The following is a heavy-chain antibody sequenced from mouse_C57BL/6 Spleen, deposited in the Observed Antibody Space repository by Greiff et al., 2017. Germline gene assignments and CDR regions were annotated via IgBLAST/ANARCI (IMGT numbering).Heavy chain of an antibody. V-gene: IGHV1-26*01. CDR1: GYTFTDYY. CDR2: INPNNGGT. Sequence: VQLQQSGPELVKPGASVKISCKASGYTFTDYYMNWVKQSHGKSLEWIGDINPNNGGTSYNQKFKGKATLTVDKSSSTAYMELRSLTSEDSAVYYCARHDYDYAPFAYWGQGTLVTVSA. D-gene: IGHD2-4*01. CDR3: ARHDYDYAPFAY. J-gene: IGHJ3*01.